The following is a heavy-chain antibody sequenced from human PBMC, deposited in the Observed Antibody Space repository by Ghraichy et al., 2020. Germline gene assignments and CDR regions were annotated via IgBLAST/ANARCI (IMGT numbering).Heavy chain of an antibody. D-gene: IGHD3-3*01. CDR1: GGSISSYY. CDR3: ARQGGFLEYFPAWFDP. J-gene: IGHJ5*02. V-gene: IGHV4-4*09. Sequence: SETLSLTCTVSGGSISSYYWSWIRQPPGKGLEWIGYIYTSGSTNYNPSLKSRVTISVDTSKNQFSLKLSSVTAADTAVYYCARQGGFLEYFPAWFDPWGQGTLVTVSS. CDR2: IYTSGST.